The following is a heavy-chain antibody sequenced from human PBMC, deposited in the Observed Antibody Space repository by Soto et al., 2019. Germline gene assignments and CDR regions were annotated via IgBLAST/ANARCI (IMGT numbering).Heavy chain of an antibody. Sequence: EVQLLESGGESVQPGGSLRLSCAASGFPFSSHAMNWVRQAPGKGLEWVSTISGSGDATYYADSVKGRFTISRDKSKNTLYLQMSGLIAEETAIYYCAKETGPGRTNWFDPWGQGTLVTVSS. J-gene: IGHJ5*02. D-gene: IGHD1-1*01. CDR2: ISGSGDAT. CDR1: GFPFSSHA. V-gene: IGHV3-23*01. CDR3: AKETGPGRTNWFDP.